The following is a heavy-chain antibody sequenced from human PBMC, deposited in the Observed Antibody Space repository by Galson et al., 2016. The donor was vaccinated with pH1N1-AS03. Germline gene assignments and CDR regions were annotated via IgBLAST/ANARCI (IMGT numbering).Heavy chain of an antibody. D-gene: IGHD3-16*01. CDR2: INSGSYII. V-gene: IGHV3-48*02. CDR3: ARDSYAGGTFHY. Sequence: SLRLSCAASGFTFNSYHMSWVRQAPGKGLEWVSYINSGSYIIHYADSVKGRFTISKDNAKNSLYLQMDSLRDEDTATYFCARDSYAGGTFHYWGRGAMVTVSS. CDR1: GFTFNSYH. J-gene: IGHJ4*02.